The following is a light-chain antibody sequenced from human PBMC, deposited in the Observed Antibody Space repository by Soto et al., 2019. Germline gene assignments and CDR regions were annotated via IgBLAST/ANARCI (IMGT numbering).Light chain of an antibody. CDR1: SSDVGGYDS. V-gene: IGLV2-8*01. CDR2: EVT. CDR3: SSYAGIRNVI. J-gene: IGLJ2*01. Sequence: QSALTQPPSASGSPGQSVTISCTGTSSDVGGYDSVSWYQQQSGKAPKLIIYEVTNRPSGVPDRFYGSKSGNTASLTVSGLQAEVGADYYGSSYAGIRNVIFGAGTKLPVL.